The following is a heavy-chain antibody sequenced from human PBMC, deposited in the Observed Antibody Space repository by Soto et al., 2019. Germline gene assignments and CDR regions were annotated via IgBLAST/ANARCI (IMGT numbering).Heavy chain of an antibody. J-gene: IGHJ6*02. D-gene: IGHD3-3*01. CDR2: INHSGST. CDR1: GGSMIGYY. V-gene: IGHV4-34*01. CDR3: ARGCRPSDDFWSGYGYGMDV. Sequence: PSETLSLTCSVSGGSMIGYYWTWIRQAPGKGLEWIGEINHSGSTNYNPSLKSRVTISVDTSKNQFSLKLSSVTAADTAVYYCARGCRPSDDFWSGYGYGMDVWGQGTTVTVSS.